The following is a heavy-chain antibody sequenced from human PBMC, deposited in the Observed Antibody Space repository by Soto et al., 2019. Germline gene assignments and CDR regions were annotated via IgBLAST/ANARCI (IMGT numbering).Heavy chain of an antibody. CDR2: ISYDGRNK. CDR3: ARETDGMDV. J-gene: IGHJ6*02. Sequence: QVQLVESGGGVVQPGRSLRLSCAASGFTFSSYAMHWVRQAPGKGLDWVAVISYDGRNKYSADSVKGRFTIARDNSKNTLYRQMNRLRAEDTAVYYCARETDGMDVWGQGTTVTVSS. V-gene: IGHV3-30-3*01. CDR1: GFTFSSYA.